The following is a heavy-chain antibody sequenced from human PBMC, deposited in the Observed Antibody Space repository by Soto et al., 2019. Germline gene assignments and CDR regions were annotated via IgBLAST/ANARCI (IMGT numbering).Heavy chain of an antibody. CDR2: IDYSGKT. Sequence: SETLSLTCSVSGYLISSGYYWGCVRQTPGKGLEWLGSIDYSGKTYKNPSLKSRVSASVDLSQNQLSLVLRSATAADTAVYFRWRELCSGYGSYYLVYWGPGTLVTVSS. CDR3: WRELCSGYGSYYLVY. CDR1: GYLISSGYY. V-gene: IGHV4-38-2*02. D-gene: IGHD3-22*01. J-gene: IGHJ4*01.